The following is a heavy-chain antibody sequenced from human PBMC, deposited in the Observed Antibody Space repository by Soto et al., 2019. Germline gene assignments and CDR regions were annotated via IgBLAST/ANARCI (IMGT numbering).Heavy chain of an antibody. CDR2: IYSAGTT. CDR3: ARGGWDSYFDY. J-gene: IGHJ4*02. Sequence: EVQLVETGGGLIQPGGSLRLSCAASGFTVSSNYMSWVRQAPGKGLEWVSVIYSAGTTYYADSVRGRFTISRDNSKNTLYLQMNSLRAEDTAVYYCARGGWDSYFDYWGQGTLVTVPS. V-gene: IGHV3-53*02. CDR1: GFTVSSNY. D-gene: IGHD1-26*01.